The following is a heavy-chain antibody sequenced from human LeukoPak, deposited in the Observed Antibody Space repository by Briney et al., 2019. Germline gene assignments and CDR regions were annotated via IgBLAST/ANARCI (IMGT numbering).Heavy chain of an antibody. CDR1: GGSISSGGYY. CDR2: IYYSGST. J-gene: IGHJ3*02. Sequence: PSETLSLTCTVSGGSISSGGYYWSWIRQHPGKGLEWIGYIYYSGSTYYNPSLKSRVTISVDTSKNQFSLKLSSVTDADTAVYYCARDRGQLAGGDAFDIWGQGTMVTVSS. D-gene: IGHD6-6*01. CDR3: ARDRGQLAGGDAFDI. V-gene: IGHV4-31*03.